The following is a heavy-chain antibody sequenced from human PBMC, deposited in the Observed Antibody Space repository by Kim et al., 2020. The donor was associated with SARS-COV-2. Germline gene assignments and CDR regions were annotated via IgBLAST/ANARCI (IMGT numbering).Heavy chain of an antibody. CDR1: GVRGSNDY. Sequence: GGSLRLSCSGTGVRGSNDYRSWIRQAPGKGLEWVAYIGTDSRYRVYAPSGMGRFTVSRDNAKNSLYLQMNTLGAEDTAVYSCARGGGASYYHGMDVWGRGTTVAVSS. CDR3: ARGGGASYYHGMDV. J-gene: IGHJ6*02. CDR2: IGTDSRYR. V-gene: IGHV3-11*05.